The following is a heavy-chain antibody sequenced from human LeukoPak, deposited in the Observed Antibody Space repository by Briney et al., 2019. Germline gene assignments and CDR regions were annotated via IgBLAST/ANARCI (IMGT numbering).Heavy chain of an antibody. V-gene: IGHV4-61*02. CDR3: ARVPSPMSSSRAFDI. J-gene: IGHJ3*02. Sequence: PSQTLSLTCTVSGGSISSGSYYWSWIRQPAGKGLEWIGRIYTSGSTNYNPSLKSRVTISVDTSKNQFSLKLSSVTAADTAVYYCARVPSPMSSSRAFDIWGQGTMVTVSS. CDR2: IYTSGST. D-gene: IGHD6-13*01. CDR1: GGSISSGSYY.